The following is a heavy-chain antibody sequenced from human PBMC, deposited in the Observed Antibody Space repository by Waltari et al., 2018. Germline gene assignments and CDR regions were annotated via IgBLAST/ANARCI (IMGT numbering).Heavy chain of an antibody. D-gene: IGHD3-3*01. J-gene: IGHJ5*02. CDR3: AHKGGYYDFWSGYYRSWFDP. CDR2: IYWNDDK. CDR1: GFSLSTSGVG. V-gene: IGHV2-5*01. Sequence: QITLKESGPTLVKPTQTLTLTCTFSGFSLSTSGVGVGWIRQPPGTALEWLALIYWNDDKRYSPSLKSRLTITKDTSKNQVVLTMTNMDPVDTATYYCAHKGGYYDFWSGYYRSWFDPWGQGTLVTVSS.